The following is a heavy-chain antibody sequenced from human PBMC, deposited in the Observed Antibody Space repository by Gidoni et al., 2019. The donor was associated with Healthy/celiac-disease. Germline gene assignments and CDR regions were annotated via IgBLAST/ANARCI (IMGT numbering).Heavy chain of an antibody. Sequence: PGQGLEWMGIINPSGGSTSYAQKFQGRVTMTRDTSTSTVYMELSSLRSEDTAVYYCARGEVAVAGTMNYWGQGTLVTVSS. CDR3: ARGEVAVAGTMNY. CDR2: INPSGGST. V-gene: IGHV1-46*01. J-gene: IGHJ4*02. D-gene: IGHD6-19*01.